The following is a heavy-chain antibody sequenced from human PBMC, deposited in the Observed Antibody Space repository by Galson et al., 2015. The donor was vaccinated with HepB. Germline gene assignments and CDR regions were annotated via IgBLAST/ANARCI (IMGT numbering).Heavy chain of an antibody. CDR3: ARGFAGNGYILHF. D-gene: IGHD5-24*01. CDR1: GYTFSNYV. J-gene: IGHJ4*02. Sequence: SVKVSCKASGYTFSNYVMNWVRQAPGQGLEWMGWINTDTGNPTYAQGFTGRFVFSLDSSVSMAYLQISGLKAEDTAVYYCARGFAGNGYILHFWGQGTLVTVSS. V-gene: IGHV7-4-1*04. CDR2: INTDTGNP.